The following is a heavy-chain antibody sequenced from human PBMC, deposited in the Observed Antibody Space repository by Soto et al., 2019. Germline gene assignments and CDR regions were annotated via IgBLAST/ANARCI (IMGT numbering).Heavy chain of an antibody. J-gene: IGHJ4*02. CDR1: GYTFTSYD. CDR3: ARGDLAVAGYVDY. Sequence: ASVKVSCKASGYTFTSYDINWVRQATGQGLEWMGWMNPNSGNTGYAQKLQGRVTMTRNTSISTAYMELSSLRSEDTAVYYCARGDLAVAGYVDYWGQGTLVTVSS. V-gene: IGHV1-8*01. D-gene: IGHD6-19*01. CDR2: MNPNSGNT.